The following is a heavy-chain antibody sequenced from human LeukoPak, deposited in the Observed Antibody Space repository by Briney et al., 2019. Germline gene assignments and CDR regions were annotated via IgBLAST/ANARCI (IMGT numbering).Heavy chain of an antibody. CDR1: GGSISSGDYY. Sequence: SETLSLTCTVSGGSISSGDYYWSWIRQPPGKGLEWIGYIYYSGSTYYNPSLKSRVTISVDTSKNQSSLKLSSVTAADTAVYYCARVVCSSTSCASYYFDYWGQGTLVTVSS. D-gene: IGHD2-2*01. CDR2: IYYSGST. J-gene: IGHJ4*02. V-gene: IGHV4-30-4*01. CDR3: ARVVCSSTSCASYYFDY.